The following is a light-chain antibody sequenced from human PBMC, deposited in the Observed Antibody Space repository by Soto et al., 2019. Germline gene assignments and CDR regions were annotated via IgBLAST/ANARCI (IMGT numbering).Light chain of an antibody. CDR2: SNN. J-gene: IGLJ1*01. Sequence: QSVLTQPPSASGTPGQRVTISCSGSSSNIGGNTVNWYQQLPGTAPKLLIYSNNQRPSGVPDRLSGSKSGTSASLAISGLQSEDEADYYCAAWDDSLNGLYVFGTGTKVTVL. CDR3: AAWDDSLNGLYV. V-gene: IGLV1-44*01. CDR1: SSNIGGNT.